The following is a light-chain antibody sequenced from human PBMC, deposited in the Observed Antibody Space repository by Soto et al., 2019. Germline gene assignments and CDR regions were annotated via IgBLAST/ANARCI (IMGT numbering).Light chain of an antibody. J-gene: IGLJ1*01. V-gene: IGLV2-11*01. Sequence: QSALTQPRSVSGSPGQSVTISCTGTSSDVGGYNYVSWYQQHPGKVPKLIIYDVTKKPSGVPDRFAGSKSGNTASLTISGLQAEDEADYYSCSYERSYSCVFGSGTQLTV. CDR1: SSDVGGYNY. CDR3: CSYERSYSCV. CDR2: DVT.